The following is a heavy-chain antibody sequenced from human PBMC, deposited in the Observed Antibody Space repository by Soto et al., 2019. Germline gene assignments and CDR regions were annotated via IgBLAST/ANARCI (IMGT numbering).Heavy chain of an antibody. CDR3: ARYGSGSYYSHNYYGMDV. Sequence: GGSLRLSCTASGFTFNSYFMSWVRQAPGEGLEWISAISGGGGAKYYSDSVKGRFTISRDNSNNTLYLQMNSLRADDTAVYYCARYGSGSYYSHNYYGMDVWGQGTTVTVSS. CDR2: ISGGGGAK. D-gene: IGHD3-10*01. V-gene: IGHV3-23*01. J-gene: IGHJ6*02. CDR1: GFTFNSYF.